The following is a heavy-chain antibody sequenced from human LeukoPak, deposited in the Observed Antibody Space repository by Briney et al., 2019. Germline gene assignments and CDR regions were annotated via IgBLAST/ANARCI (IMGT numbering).Heavy chain of an antibody. CDR1: GFTLSSNY. V-gene: IGHV3-66*01. CDR2: IFSGGST. Sequence: GGSLRLSCAASGFTLSSNYMSWVRQAPGKGLEWVSVIFSGGSTYYADSVKGRFTISRDNSKNTLYLQMNSLRAEDTAVYYCARKASHYDSSGYFNVGVFDYWGQGTLVTVSS. CDR3: ARKASHYDSSGYFNVGVFDY. D-gene: IGHD3-22*01. J-gene: IGHJ4*02.